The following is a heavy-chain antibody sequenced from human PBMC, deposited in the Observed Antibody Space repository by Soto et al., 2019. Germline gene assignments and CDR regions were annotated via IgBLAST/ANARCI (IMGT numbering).Heavy chain of an antibody. CDR3: AKTLDGSGSYYQPIQH. V-gene: IGHV3-30*18. CDR1: GFTFSSYG. J-gene: IGHJ1*01. CDR2: ISYDGSNK. Sequence: QVQLVESGGGVVQPGRSLRLSCAASGFTFSSYGMHWVRQAPGKGLEWVAGISYDGSNKYYADSVKGRFTISRDNSKNTLYLQKNSLRAEDTAVYYCAKTLDGSGSYYQPIQHWGQGTLVTVSS. D-gene: IGHD3-10*01.